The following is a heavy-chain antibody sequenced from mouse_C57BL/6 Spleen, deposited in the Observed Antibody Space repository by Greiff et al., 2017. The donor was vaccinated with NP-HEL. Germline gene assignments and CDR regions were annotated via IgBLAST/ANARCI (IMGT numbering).Heavy chain of an antibody. J-gene: IGHJ1*03. CDR2: INPYNGGT. V-gene: IGHV1-19*01. D-gene: IGHD1-1*01. CDR1: GYTFTDYY. CDR3: ARGGSTWYFDV. Sequence: EVQLQESGPVLVKPGASVKMSCKASGYTFTDYYMNWVKQSHGKSLEWIGVINPYNGGTSYNQKFKGKATLTVDKSSSTDYMELNSLTSEDSAVYYCARGGSTWYFDVWGTGTTVTVSS.